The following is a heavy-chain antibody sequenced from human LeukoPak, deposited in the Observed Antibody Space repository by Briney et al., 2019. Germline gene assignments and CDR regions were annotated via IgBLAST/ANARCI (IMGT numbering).Heavy chain of an antibody. Sequence: GGSLRLSCAASGFTFSNYAMSWVRQAPGKGLEWVSAISGSGGSTYYADSVKGRFTISRDNAKNSLYLQMNSLGAEDTAVYYCARGGLTSSWFWVYWGQGALVTVSS. CDR1: GFTFSNYA. CDR3: ARGGLTSSWFWVY. J-gene: IGHJ4*02. V-gene: IGHV3-23*01. D-gene: IGHD6-13*01. CDR2: ISGSGGST.